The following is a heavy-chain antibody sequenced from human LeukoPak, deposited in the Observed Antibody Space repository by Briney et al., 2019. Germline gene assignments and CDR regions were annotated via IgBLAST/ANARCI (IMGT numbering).Heavy chain of an antibody. J-gene: IGHJ4*02. Sequence: PGRSLRLSCAASGFTFSSYAMHWVRQAPGKGLEWVAVISYDGSNKYYADSVKGRFTISRDNSKNTLYLQMNSLRAEDTAVYYCARDGGVAAKDYWGQGTLVTVSS. CDR2: ISYDGSNK. CDR1: GFTFSSYA. CDR3: ARDGGVAAKDY. D-gene: IGHD6-19*01. V-gene: IGHV3-30-3*01.